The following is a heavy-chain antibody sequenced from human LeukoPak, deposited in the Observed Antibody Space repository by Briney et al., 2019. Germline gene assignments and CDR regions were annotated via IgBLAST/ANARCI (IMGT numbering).Heavy chain of an antibody. CDR3: AKDRDSSWYVIWFDP. CDR1: GFTFSSYA. J-gene: IGHJ5*02. CDR2: INGSGGST. D-gene: IGHD6-13*01. Sequence: GGSLRLSCAASGFTFSSYAMSWVRQAPGKGLEWVSAINGSGGSTYYADSMKGRFTISRDNSKNTLYLQMNSLRAEDTAVYYCAKDRDSSWYVIWFDPWGQGTLVTVSS. V-gene: IGHV3-23*01.